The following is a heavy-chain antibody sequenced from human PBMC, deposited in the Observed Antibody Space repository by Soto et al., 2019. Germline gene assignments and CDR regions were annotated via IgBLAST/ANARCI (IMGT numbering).Heavy chain of an antibody. CDR1: GYGFTTYG. Sequence: QVHLVQSGAEVKKPGASVKVSCKGSGYGFTTYGITWVRQAPGQGLEWMAWISDHNGNKNYAQKHKGRVTVTRATSTSTAYMELRTLKSDDTAVYYCARGRYGDYWGQGAQVNVSS. CDR3: ARGRYGDY. V-gene: IGHV1-18*01. D-gene: IGHD1-1*01. CDR2: ISDHNGNK. J-gene: IGHJ4*02.